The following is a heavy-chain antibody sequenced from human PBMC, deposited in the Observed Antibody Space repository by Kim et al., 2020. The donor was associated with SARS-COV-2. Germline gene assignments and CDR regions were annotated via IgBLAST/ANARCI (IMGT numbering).Heavy chain of an antibody. CDR1: GFTFSSYW. D-gene: IGHD3-10*01. Sequence: GGSLRLPCAAPGFTFSSYWMHWVRQAPGKGLMWVSRIKTDGSTTAYANSVRGRVTISRDNAKHTPYLQWNRIRAKHRADSYCVRAYPLVLHEVWGEGTL. J-gene: IGHJ4*02. CDR2: IKTDGSTT. V-gene: IGHV3-74*01. CDR3: VRAYPLVLHEV.